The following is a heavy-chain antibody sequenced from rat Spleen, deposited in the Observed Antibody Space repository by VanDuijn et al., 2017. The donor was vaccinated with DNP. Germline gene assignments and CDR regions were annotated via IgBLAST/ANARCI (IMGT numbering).Heavy chain of an antibody. CDR3: VPGGY. V-gene: IGHV6-6*01. CDR2: IKAESNNDAT. CDR1: GFTFSTAW. J-gene: IGHJ2*01. D-gene: IGHD1-11*01. Sequence: EVQVLESGGGLVQPGNSLKLSCDTSGFTFSTAWMYWYRQFPDKRLEWIGRIKAESNNDATDYRESVKGRFTISRDDSKSSIYLQMNNLKEEDTAIYYGVPGGYWGQGVMVTVSS.